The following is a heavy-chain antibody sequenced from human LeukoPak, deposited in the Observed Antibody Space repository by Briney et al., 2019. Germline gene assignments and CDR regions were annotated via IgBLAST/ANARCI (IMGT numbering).Heavy chain of an antibody. J-gene: IGHJ6*02. V-gene: IGHV3-23*01. Sequence: GGSLRLSCAASGFTFSSYAMSWVRQAPGKGLEWVSAISGSGGSTYYADSVKGRFTISRDNSKNTLYLQMNSLRAEDTAVYHCAKDPTVTMGYYYYGMDVWGQGTTVTVSS. CDR1: GFTFSSYA. CDR3: AKDPTVTMGYYYYGMDV. D-gene: IGHD4-11*01. CDR2: ISGSGGST.